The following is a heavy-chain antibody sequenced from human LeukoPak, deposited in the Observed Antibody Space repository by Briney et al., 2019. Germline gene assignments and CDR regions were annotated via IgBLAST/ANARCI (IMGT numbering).Heavy chain of an antibody. CDR3: ARTIWFGELWGYFDY. J-gene: IGHJ4*02. CDR1: GYTFTSYY. V-gene: IGHV1-46*01. CDR2: INPSGGST. Sequence: ASVTVSCTASGYTFTSYYMHWVRQAPGQGLEWMGLINPSGGSTSYAQKFQGRVTMTRDMSTSTVYMELSSLRSEDTAVYYCARTIWFGELWGYFDYWGQGTLVTVSS. D-gene: IGHD3-10*01.